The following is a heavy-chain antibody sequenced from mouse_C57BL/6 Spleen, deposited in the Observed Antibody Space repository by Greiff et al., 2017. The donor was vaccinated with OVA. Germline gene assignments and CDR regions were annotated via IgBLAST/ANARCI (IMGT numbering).Heavy chain of an antibody. J-gene: IGHJ2*01. CDR1: GYTFTDYY. D-gene: IGHD1-1*01. Sequence: VQLQQSGAELVRPGASVKLSCKASGYTFTDYYINWVKQRPGQGLEWIARIYPGSGNTYYNEKFKGKATLTAEKSSSTAYMQLSSLTSEDSAVYFCARYGSSYIDYWGQGTTLTVSS. CDR3: ARYGSSYIDY. CDR2: IYPGSGNT. V-gene: IGHV1-76*01.